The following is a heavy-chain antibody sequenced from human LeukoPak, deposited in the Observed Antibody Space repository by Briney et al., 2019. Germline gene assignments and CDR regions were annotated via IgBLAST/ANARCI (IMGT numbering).Heavy chain of an antibody. J-gene: IGHJ5*02. CDR1: GFTFSSSA. Sequence: GGSLRLSCAASGFTFSSSAMNWVRQAPGKGLEWVSAINGRGDNTYYADFVKGRFTISRDNSKSTVYLQMNSPRTEDTAVYYCAKDRVSPGFNWFDPWGQGTLVTVSS. V-gene: IGHV3-23*01. CDR3: AKDRVSPGFNWFDP. CDR2: INGRGDNT. D-gene: IGHD2/OR15-2a*01.